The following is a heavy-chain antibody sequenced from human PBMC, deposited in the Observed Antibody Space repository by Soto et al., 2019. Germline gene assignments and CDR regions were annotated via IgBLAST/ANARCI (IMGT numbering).Heavy chain of an antibody. D-gene: IGHD5-12*01. CDR1: GFTFSNAW. CDR2: IKTKTEGGTI. J-gene: IGHJ4*02. CDR3: ATGGYSGYDYYFEY. V-gene: IGHV3-15*01. Sequence: GGSLRLSCAASGFTFSNAWMSWVRLAPGKGLEWVGRIKTKTEGGTIDYAAPVKGRFTISRDDSKKTLFLQMSSLQIEDTAVFYCATGGYSGYDYYFEYWGQGA.